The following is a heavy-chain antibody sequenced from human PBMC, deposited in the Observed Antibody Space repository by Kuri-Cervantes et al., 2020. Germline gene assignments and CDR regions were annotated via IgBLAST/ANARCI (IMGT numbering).Heavy chain of an antibody. Sequence: ASVKVSCKASGYTFGNYGISWVRQATGQGLEWMGWMNPNSGNTGYAQKFQGWVTMTRDTSISTAYMELSRLRSDDTAVYYCARAGPTYCSSTSCYAGGFDPWGQGTLVTVSS. CDR3: ARAGPTYCSSTSCYAGGFDP. J-gene: IGHJ5*02. V-gene: IGHV1-8*02. D-gene: IGHD2-2*01. CDR1: GYTFGNYG. CDR2: MNPNSGNT.